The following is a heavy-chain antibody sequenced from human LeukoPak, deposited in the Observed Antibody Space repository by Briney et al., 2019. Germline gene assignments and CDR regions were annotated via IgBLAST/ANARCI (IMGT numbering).Heavy chain of an antibody. CDR3: ARVGGSETTPYYYYMDV. J-gene: IGHJ6*03. CDR1: GGSFSGYY. Sequence: SETLSLTCAVYGGSFSGYYWSWIRQPPGKGLEWIGEINHSGSTNYNPSLMSRVTISVDTSKNQFSLKLSSVTAADTAVYYCARVGGSETTPYYYYMDVWGKGTTVTVSS. CDR2: INHSGST. D-gene: IGHD3-10*01. V-gene: IGHV4-34*01.